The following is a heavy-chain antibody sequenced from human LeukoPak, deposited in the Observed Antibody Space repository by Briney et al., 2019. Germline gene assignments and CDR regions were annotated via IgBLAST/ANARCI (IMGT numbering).Heavy chain of an antibody. CDR3: ARDLLVAGFDP. V-gene: IGHV4-59*01. J-gene: IGHJ5*02. CDR2: INYSGST. Sequence: SETLSLTCTVSGGSISSYYWSWIRQPPGKGLEWVGDINYSGSTNYNPSLKSRVPISVATSKNQFSLKLSSVTAADTAVYYCARDLLVAGFDPWGQGTLVTVSS. CDR1: GGSISSYY. D-gene: IGHD2-15*01.